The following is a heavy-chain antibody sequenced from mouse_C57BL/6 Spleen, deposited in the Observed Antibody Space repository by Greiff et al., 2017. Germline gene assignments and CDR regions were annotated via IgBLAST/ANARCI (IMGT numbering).Heavy chain of an antibody. Sequence: EVQVVESGGGLVKPGGSLKLSCAASGFTFSDYGMHWVRQAPEKGLEWVAYISSGSSTIYYADPVKGRFTISRDNAKNTLFLQMTSLRSEDTAMHDCARGEKTYDPWFADWGQGTLVTVSA. D-gene: IGHD2-3*01. CDR3: ARGEKTYDPWFAD. CDR1: GFTFSDYG. CDR2: ISSGSSTI. V-gene: IGHV5-17*01. J-gene: IGHJ3*01.